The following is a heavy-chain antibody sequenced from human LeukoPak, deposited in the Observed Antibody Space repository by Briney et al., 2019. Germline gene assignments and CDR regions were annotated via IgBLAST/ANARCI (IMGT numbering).Heavy chain of an antibody. CDR3: AKERTLDY. CDR2: IRYDGSKK. CDR1: GFTFISYV. D-gene: IGHD1-14*01. V-gene: IGHV3-30*02. J-gene: IGHJ4*02. Sequence: GGSLRLSCAASGFTFISYVMHWVRQAPGKGLEWVAFIRYDGSKKYYADSVKGRFTISRDNSKNTLYLQMNNLRAEDTAVYYCAKERTLDYWGQGTLVTVSS.